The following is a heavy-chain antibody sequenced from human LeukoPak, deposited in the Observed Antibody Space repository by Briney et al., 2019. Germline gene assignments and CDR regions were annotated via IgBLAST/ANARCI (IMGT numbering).Heavy chain of an antibody. J-gene: IGHJ4*02. D-gene: IGHD3-10*01. V-gene: IGHV4-59*01. CDR1: GGSISGYY. Sequence: SETLSLTCTVSGGSISGYYWSWIRQPPGKRLEWIGYIYYSGSTNYNPSLKSRVTISVDTSKNQFSLKLSSVTAADTAVYYCASFTMVRGVNNWGRGTLVTVSS. CDR3: ASFTMVRGVNN. CDR2: IYYSGST.